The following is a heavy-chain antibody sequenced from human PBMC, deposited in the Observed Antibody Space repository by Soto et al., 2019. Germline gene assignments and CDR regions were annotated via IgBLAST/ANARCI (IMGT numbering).Heavy chain of an antibody. Sequence: GGSXRLSCAASGFTFSTYGMHWVRQVPGKGLEWVAVISYDGSKKYYADSVKGRFTISRDNSKNTLYLQMNSLRPEDTAVYYCAKDLTDYDFWSGYHYWGQGTLVTVSS. J-gene: IGHJ4*02. CDR1: GFTFSTYG. CDR2: ISYDGSKK. D-gene: IGHD3-3*01. CDR3: AKDLTDYDFWSGYHY. V-gene: IGHV3-30*18.